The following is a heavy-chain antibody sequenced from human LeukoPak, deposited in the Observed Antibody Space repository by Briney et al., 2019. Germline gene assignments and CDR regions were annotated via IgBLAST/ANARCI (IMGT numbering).Heavy chain of an antibody. CDR1: GFAFSNAW. CDR2: ITTNTDGGTT. D-gene: IGHD5-24*01. V-gene: IGHV3-15*01. CDR3: SEMSSY. Sequence: GGSLRLSCAASGFAFSNAWMTWVRQPPGKGLEWVGRITTNTDGGTTDYAAPVKGRFTISRDDSKNTLYLQMKSLKTEDTAVYYCSEMSSYWGQGTLVTVSS. J-gene: IGHJ4*02.